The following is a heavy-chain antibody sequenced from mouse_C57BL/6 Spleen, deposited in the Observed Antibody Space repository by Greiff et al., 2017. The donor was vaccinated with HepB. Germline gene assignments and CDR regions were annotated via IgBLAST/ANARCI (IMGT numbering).Heavy chain of an antibody. CDR2: IWSGGST. CDR1: GFSLTSYG. V-gene: IGHV2-2*01. Sequence: QVQLKESGPRLVQPSQSLSITCTVSGFSLTSYGVHWVRQSPGKGLEWLGVIWSGGSTDYNAAFISRLSISKDNSKSQVFFKRNSLQADDTAIYYCARNDRDEDYFDYWGQGTTLTVSS. J-gene: IGHJ2*01. D-gene: IGHD3-3*01. CDR3: ARNDRDEDYFDY.